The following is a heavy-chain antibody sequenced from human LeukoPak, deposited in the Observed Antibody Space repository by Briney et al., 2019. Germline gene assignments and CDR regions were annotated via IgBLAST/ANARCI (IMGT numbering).Heavy chain of an antibody. Sequence: GGSLRLSXAASGFTFSDYWMHWVRQAPGKGLEWVSRINSDGSITTDADSVKGRFTISRDNAKNTLYLQMNSLRAEDTGVYYCARDLVVTATYWGQGTLVTVSS. CDR1: GFTFSDYW. J-gene: IGHJ4*02. D-gene: IGHD2-21*02. V-gene: IGHV3-74*01. CDR3: ARDLVVTATY. CDR2: INSDGSIT.